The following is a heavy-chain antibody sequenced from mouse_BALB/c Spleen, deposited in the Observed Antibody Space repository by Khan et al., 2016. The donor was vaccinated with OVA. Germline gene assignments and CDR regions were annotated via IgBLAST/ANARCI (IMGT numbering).Heavy chain of an antibody. Sequence: QVQLQQSGAELARPGASVKMSCKASGYTFISYTIHWVKQRPGQGLEWMGYINPSNDETNYNQKFKDKATLTADKSSSTAYMQLSSLTTEDSAVSYCAGSGAYFSSRAWFAFWGQGTLVTVSA. D-gene: IGHD1-1*01. CDR2: INPSNDET. CDR1: GYTFISYT. J-gene: IGHJ3*01. V-gene: IGHV1-4*01. CDR3: AGSGAYFSSRAWFAF.